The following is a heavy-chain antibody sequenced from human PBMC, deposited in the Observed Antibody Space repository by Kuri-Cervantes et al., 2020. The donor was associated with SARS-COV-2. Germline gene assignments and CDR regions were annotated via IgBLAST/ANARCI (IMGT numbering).Heavy chain of an antibody. V-gene: IGHV3-74*01. CDR3: ARLTGDDAFDI. Sequence: GESLKISCAASGFTFSSYWMHWVRQAPGKGLVWVSRINSDGSSTSYADSVKGRFTISRDNAKNTLYLQMNSLRAEDTAVYYCARLTGDDAFDIWGQGTMVTVSS. D-gene: IGHD7-27*01. CDR2: INSDGSST. J-gene: IGHJ3*02. CDR1: GFTFSSYW.